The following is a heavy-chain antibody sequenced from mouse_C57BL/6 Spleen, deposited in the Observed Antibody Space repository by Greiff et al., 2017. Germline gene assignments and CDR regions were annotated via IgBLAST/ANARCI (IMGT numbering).Heavy chain of an antibody. CDR3: TTGTSFDY. J-gene: IGHJ2*02. CDR2: IDPENGDT. Sequence: EVQLQESGAELVRPRASVKLSCTASGFNIKDDYMHWVKQRPEQGLEWIGWIDPENGDTEYASKFQGKATITADTSSNTASLQLSSLTSEDTAVYYCTTGTSFDYWGQGTSLTVSS. D-gene: IGHD4-1*01. CDR1: GFNIKDDY. V-gene: IGHV14-4*01.